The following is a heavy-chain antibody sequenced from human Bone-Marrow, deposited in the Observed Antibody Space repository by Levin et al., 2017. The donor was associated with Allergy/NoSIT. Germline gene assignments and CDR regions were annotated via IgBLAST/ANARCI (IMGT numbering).Heavy chain of an antibody. Sequence: GGSLRLSCAASGFTVSSNYMSWVRQAPGKGLEWVSVIYSGGSTYYADSVKGRFTISRDNSKNTLYLQMNSLRAEDTAVYYCARVYYGSGSYFAFDIWGQGTMVTVSS. D-gene: IGHD3-10*01. CDR3: ARVYYGSGSYFAFDI. CDR2: IYSGGST. J-gene: IGHJ3*02. CDR1: GFTVSSNY. V-gene: IGHV3-66*02.